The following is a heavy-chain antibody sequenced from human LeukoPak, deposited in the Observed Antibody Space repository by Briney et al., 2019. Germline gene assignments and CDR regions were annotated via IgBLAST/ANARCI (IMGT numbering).Heavy chain of an antibody. CDR3: ARGVYLGNGYYFDY. V-gene: IGHV4-4*07. Sequence: SETLSLTCTVSGCSISSYYWSWIRQPAGKGLGWIGRIYTSGSTNYNPSLKSRVTMSVDTSKNQFSVKLNSVIAADTAMYYCARGVYLGNGYYFDYWGQGTLVTVSS. CDR1: GCSISSYY. D-gene: IGHD2-8*01. J-gene: IGHJ4*02. CDR2: IYTSGST.